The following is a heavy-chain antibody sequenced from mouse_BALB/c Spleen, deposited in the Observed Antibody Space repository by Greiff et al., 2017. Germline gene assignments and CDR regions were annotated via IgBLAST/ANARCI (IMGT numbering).Heavy chain of an antibody. V-gene: IGHV1-15*01. Sequence: QVQLQQSGAELVRPGASVTLSCKASGYTFTDYEMHWVKQTPVHGLEWIGAIDPETGGTAYNQKFKGKATLTADKSSSTAYMELRSLTSEDSAVYYCTITGTTWFAYWGQGTLVTVSA. CDR3: TITGTTWFAY. J-gene: IGHJ3*01. CDR2: IDPETGGT. D-gene: IGHD4-1*01. CDR1: GYTFTDYE.